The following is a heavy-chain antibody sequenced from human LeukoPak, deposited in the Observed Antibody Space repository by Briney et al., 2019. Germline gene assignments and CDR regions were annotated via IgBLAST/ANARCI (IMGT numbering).Heavy chain of an antibody. V-gene: IGHV3-21*04. D-gene: IGHD6-6*01. J-gene: IGHJ5*02. CDR1: GFTFSSYS. CDR2: ISSSSSYI. Sequence: GGSLRLSCAASGFTFSSYSMNWVRQAPGKGPEWVSFISSSSSYIYYADSVQGRYTISRDNAKNSLYLQMNSLRAEDTAVYYCARGSTSSLAWFGPWGQGTLVTVSS. CDR3: ARGSTSSLAWFGP.